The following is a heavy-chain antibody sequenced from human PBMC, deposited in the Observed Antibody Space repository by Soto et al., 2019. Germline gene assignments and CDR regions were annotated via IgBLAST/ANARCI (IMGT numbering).Heavy chain of an antibody. J-gene: IGHJ4*02. CDR3: ARELSWSGRDY. Sequence: EVQLFESGGGLVQPGGSLRLSCAASGFRFNTNWMSWVRQAPGKGLEWVANIKHDGSERNHVDSVRGRFTISIDNAKSSLYLQMNSLRVEDTAVYYCARELSWSGRDYWGQGTLVIVSP. D-gene: IGHD3-10*01. CDR2: IKHDGSER. CDR1: GFRFNTNW. V-gene: IGHV3-7*01.